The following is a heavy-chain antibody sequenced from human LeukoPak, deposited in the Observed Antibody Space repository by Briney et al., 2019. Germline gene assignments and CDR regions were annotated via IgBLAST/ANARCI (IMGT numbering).Heavy chain of an antibody. CDR1: GGSFSGYC. D-gene: IGHD3-10*01. J-gene: IGHJ1*01. CDR2: INHSGST. Sequence: PSETLSLTCAVYGGSFSGYCWSWIRQPPGKGLEWIGEINHSGSTNYNPSLKSRVTISVDTSKNQFSLKLSSVTAADTAVYYCARARRGGRGYFQHWGQGTLVTVSS. V-gene: IGHV4-34*01. CDR3: ARARRGGRGYFQH.